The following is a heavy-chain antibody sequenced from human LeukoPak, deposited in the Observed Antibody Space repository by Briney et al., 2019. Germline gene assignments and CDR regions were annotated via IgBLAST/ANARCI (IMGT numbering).Heavy chain of an antibody. CDR2: ISGSGGST. CDR3: AKKGGGDFEYYFDY. Sequence: GGSLRLSCAASGFTFSSYGMSWVRQAPGKGLEWVSAISGSGGSTYYADSVKGRFTISRDNSKNTLYLQMNSLRAEDTAVYYCAKKGGGDFEYYFDYWGQGTLVTVSS. V-gene: IGHV3-23*01. CDR1: GFTFSSYG. J-gene: IGHJ4*02. D-gene: IGHD2-21*02.